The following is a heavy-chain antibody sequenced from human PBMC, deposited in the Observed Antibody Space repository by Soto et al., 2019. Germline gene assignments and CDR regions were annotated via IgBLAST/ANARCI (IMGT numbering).Heavy chain of an antibody. Sequence: ASVKVSCKASGYTFTSYYMHWVRQAPGQGLEWMGIINPSGGSTSYAQKFQGRVTMARDTSTSTVYMELSSLRSEDTAVYYCARDEQLDYFDYWGQGTLVTVSS. CDR2: INPSGGST. D-gene: IGHD6-6*01. V-gene: IGHV1-46*01. CDR3: ARDEQLDYFDY. CDR1: GYTFTSYY. J-gene: IGHJ4*02.